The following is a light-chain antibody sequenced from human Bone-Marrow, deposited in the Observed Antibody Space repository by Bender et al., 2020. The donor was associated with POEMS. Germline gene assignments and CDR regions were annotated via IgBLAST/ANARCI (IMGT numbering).Light chain of an antibody. V-gene: IGLV2-14*01. CDR1: SSDVGAYDY. CDR3: NSYTSSDTRVV. CDR2: EFN. Sequence: HSALTQPASVSGSPGQSITISCTGTSSDVGAYDYVSWYQQHPGKAPKLLIYEFNKRPSGVPDRFSGSKSGSAASLTVSGLQTEDEAEYYCNSYTSSDTRVVFGGGTKLTVL. J-gene: IGLJ2*01.